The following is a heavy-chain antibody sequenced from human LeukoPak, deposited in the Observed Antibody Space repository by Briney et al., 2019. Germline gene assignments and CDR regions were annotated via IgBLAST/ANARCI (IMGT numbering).Heavy chain of an antibody. CDR1: GFTLSDYW. CDR3: ATYTQHFGAPGGADY. J-gene: IGHJ4*02. CDR2: INKDGSEI. Sequence: GGSLRLSCAVSGFTLSDYWMRWVRQAPGKGLEWVAAINKDGSEIQYVNSVKGRFTISRDNARNSVYLQMASLGAEDTAVYYCATYTQHFGAPGGADYWGLGTLVTVSS. D-gene: IGHD2-8*02. V-gene: IGHV3-7*01.